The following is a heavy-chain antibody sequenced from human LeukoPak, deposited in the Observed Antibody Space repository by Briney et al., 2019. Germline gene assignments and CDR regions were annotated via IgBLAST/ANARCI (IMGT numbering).Heavy chain of an antibody. Sequence: GRSLRLSCAASGFTFDDYAMHWVRQAPGKGLKWVSGISWNSGSIGYADSVKGRFTISRDNAKNSLYLQMNSLRAEDTALYYCAKGLYDSSGYYRQALDYWGQGTLVTVSS. D-gene: IGHD3-22*01. V-gene: IGHV3-9*01. CDR2: ISWNSGSI. J-gene: IGHJ4*02. CDR1: GFTFDDYA. CDR3: AKGLYDSSGYYRQALDY.